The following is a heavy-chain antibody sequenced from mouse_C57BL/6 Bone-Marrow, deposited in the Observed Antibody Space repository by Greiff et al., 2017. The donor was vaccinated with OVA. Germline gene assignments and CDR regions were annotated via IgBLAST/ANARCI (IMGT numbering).Heavy chain of an antibody. J-gene: IGHJ2*01. CDR1: GYTFTDYY. CDR2: IYPGSGNI. CDR3: TRSERLRDYFDY. V-gene: IGHV1-76*01. D-gene: IGHD2-2*01. Sequence: VQLQQSGAELVRPGASVKLSCKASGYTFTDYYISWVKQRPGQGLEWIARIYPGSGNIYYNETFKGKATLTADKSSSTVYMKLSSLTSEDSAVYFCTRSERLRDYFDYWGQGTTLTVSS.